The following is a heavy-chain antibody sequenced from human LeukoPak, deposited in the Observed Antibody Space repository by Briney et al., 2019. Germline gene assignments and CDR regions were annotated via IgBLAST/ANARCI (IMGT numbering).Heavy chain of an antibody. D-gene: IGHD3-3*01. CDR2: ISGSGGST. CDR3: AKDGTNYDFWSGYKPFDY. CDR1: GFTFSSYA. V-gene: IGHV3-23*01. J-gene: IGHJ4*02. Sequence: PGGSLRLSCAASGFTFSSYAMSWVRQAPGKGLEWVSTISGSGGSTYYADSVKGRFTISRDNSKNTLYLQMNSLRAEDTAVYYCAKDGTNYDFWSGYKPFDYWAREPWSPSPQ.